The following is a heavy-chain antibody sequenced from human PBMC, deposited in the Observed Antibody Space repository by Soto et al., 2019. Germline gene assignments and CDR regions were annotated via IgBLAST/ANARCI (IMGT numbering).Heavy chain of an antibody. CDR2: VYWDDDE. J-gene: IGHJ4*02. CDR3: VRQDSRGRYFDF. V-gene: IGHV2-5*02. CDR1: GFSLTNDGVG. Sequence: QITLRESGPALVKPTQTLTLTCTVSGFSLTNDGVGVGWVRQPPGKALEWLTLVYWDDDERYSRSLQSRLTIRRDTSRNKVVVTLTNVDPVDTATYYCVRQDSRGRYFDFWGQGSLVTVSS. D-gene: IGHD2-15*01.